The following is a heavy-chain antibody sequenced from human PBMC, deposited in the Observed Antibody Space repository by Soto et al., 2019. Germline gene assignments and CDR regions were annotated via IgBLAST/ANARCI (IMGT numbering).Heavy chain of an antibody. D-gene: IGHD1-26*01. J-gene: IGHJ6*02. V-gene: IGHV5-51*01. CDR2: IYPGDSDT. CDR1: GYSFTSYW. Sequence: PGESLKISCKGSGYSFTSYWIGWVRQMPGKGLEWMGIIYPGDSDTRYSPSFQGQVTISADKSISTAYLQWSSLKASDTAMYYCARQPVVGTPHWELLPQGMDVWGQGTTVTVSS. CDR3: ARQPVVGTPHWELLPQGMDV.